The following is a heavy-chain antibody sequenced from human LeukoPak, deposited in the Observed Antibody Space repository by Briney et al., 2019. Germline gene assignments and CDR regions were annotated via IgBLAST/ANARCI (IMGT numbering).Heavy chain of an antibody. D-gene: IGHD6-19*01. V-gene: IGHV3-11*01. Sequence: GGSLRLSCAASGFTFSDYYMSWIRQAPGKGLEWVSYISSSGSTIYYADSVKGRFTISRDNAKNSLYLQMNSLRAEDTAVYYCARDERIAVAVSDAFDIWGQGTMVTVSS. J-gene: IGHJ3*02. CDR1: GFTFSDYY. CDR3: ARDERIAVAVSDAFDI. CDR2: ISSSGSTI.